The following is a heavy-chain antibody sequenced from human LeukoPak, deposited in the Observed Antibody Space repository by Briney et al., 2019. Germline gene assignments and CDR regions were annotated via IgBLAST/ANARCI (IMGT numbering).Heavy chain of an antibody. D-gene: IGHD2-21*02. CDR3: ARDSYCGGDCFSGFLDY. J-gene: IGHJ4*02. CDR2: ITSSSSTI. Sequence: PGGSLRLSSAASGFTFSTYSMNWVRQAPGKGREGGSYITSSSSTIYYADSVTGRFTISRDNAKNSMYLQMNSLRDEDTAVYSCARDSYCGGDCFSGFLDYWGQGTLVTVSS. V-gene: IGHV3-48*02. CDR1: GFTFSTYS.